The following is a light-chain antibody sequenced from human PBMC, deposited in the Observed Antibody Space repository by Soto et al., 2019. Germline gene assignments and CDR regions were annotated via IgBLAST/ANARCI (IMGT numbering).Light chain of an antibody. CDR3: ETWDSNTRV. V-gene: IGLV4-60*02. CDR2: LEGSGSY. J-gene: IGLJ3*02. CDR1: SGHSSNI. Sequence: QSVLTQSSSASASPGSSVKLTCTLSSGHSSNIIAWHQQQPGKAPRYLMRLEGSGSYNKGSGVPDRFSGSSYGADRYLTISNLHFEDEADYYCETWDSNTRVFGGGTKLTVL.